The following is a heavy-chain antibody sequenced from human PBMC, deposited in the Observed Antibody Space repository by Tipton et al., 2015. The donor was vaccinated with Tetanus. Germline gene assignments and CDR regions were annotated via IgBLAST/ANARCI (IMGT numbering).Heavy chain of an antibody. V-gene: IGHV1-2*02. Sequence: QLVQSGAEMKKPGASVKVSCKASGYTFTGYYIYWVRQAPGQGLEWVGWIDPNSGGTVYAPRFQGRVPMTRDTSISTAYMELSSLRSDDTAVYYCARDRGNYIYYGMDVWGPGTTVTVS. CDR3: ARDRGNYIYYGMDV. CDR2: IDPNSGGT. D-gene: IGHD3-22*01. J-gene: IGHJ6*02. CDR1: GYTFTGYY.